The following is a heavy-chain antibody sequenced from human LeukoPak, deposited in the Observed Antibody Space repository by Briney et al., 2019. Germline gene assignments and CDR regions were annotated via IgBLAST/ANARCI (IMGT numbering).Heavy chain of an antibody. CDR3: ASLKGYCSSTSCYPLDP. V-gene: IGHV1-18*01. CDR1: GYTFTSYG. J-gene: IGHJ5*02. CDR2: ISAYNGNT. Sequence: ASVKVSCKASGYTFTSYGISWVRQASGQGLEWMGWISAYNGNTNYAQKLQGRVTMTTDTSTSTAYMELRSLRSDDTAVYYCASLKGYCSSTSCYPLDPWGQGTLVTVSS. D-gene: IGHD2-2*01.